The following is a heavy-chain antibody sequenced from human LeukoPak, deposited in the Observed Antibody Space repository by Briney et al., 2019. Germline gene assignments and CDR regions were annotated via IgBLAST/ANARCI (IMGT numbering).Heavy chain of an antibody. Sequence: ASVKVSCKASGGTFSSYAISWVRQTPGQGLEWMGRIIPILGIANYAQKFQGRVTITADKSTSTAYMELSSLRSEDTAVYYCARDGDGGNSDYWGQGTLVTVSS. V-gene: IGHV1-69*04. D-gene: IGHD4-23*01. CDR1: GGTFSSYA. CDR3: ARDGDGGNSDY. CDR2: IIPILGIA. J-gene: IGHJ4*02.